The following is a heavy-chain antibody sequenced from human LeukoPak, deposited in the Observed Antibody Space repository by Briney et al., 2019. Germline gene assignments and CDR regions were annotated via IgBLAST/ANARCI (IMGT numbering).Heavy chain of an antibody. J-gene: IGHJ4*02. D-gene: IGHD3-10*01. CDR3: AKDPVTMVRGVKPSYFNY. Sequence: GGSLRLSCAASGFIVSSNYMSWVRQAPGKGLEWVSVIYSGGSTYYADSVKGRFTISRDNSRNTLYLQMNSLRAEDTAVYYCAKDPVTMVRGVKPSYFNYWGQGTLVTVSS. V-gene: IGHV3-53*01. CDR2: IYSGGST. CDR1: GFIVSSNY.